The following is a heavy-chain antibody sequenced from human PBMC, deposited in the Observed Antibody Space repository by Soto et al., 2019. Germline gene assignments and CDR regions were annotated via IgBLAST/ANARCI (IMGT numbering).Heavy chain of an antibody. CDR3: ARGGLELQYYYYGMDV. CDR1: GFPFSSYW. V-gene: IGHV3-7*01. J-gene: IGHJ6*02. CDR2: IKQDGSEK. D-gene: IGHD1-7*01. Sequence: GSLRLSCAASGFPFSSYWMSWVRQAPGEGLEWGANIKQDGSEKYYVDSVKGRFTISRDNAKNSLYLQMNSLRAEDTAVYYCARGGLELQYYYYGMDVWGQGTTVTVSS.